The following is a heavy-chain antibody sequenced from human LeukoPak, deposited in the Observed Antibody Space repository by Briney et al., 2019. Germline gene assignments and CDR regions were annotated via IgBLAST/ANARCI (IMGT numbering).Heavy chain of an antibody. CDR2: ISSSSSYI. CDR3: ARERGVEGYFDY. CDR1: GFTFSSYS. J-gene: IGHJ4*02. D-gene: IGHD3-16*01. Sequence: PGGSLRLSCAASGFTFSSYSMNWVRQAPGKGLKWVSPISSSSSYIYYADSVKGRFTISRDNAKNSLYLQMNSLRAEDTAVYYCARERGVEGYFDYWGQGTLVTVSS. V-gene: IGHV3-21*01.